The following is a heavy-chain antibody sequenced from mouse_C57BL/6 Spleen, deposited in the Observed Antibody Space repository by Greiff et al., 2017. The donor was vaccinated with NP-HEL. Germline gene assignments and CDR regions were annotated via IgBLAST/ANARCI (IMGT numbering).Heavy chain of an antibody. CDR2: IDPETGGT. V-gene: IGHV1-15*01. D-gene: IGHD1-1*01. CDR1: GYTFTDYE. Sequence: VQLQQSGAELVRPGASVTLSCMASGYTFTDYEMHWVKQTPVHGLEWIGAIDPETGGTAYNQKFKGKAILTADKSSSTAYMELRSLTSEDSAVYYCSRRGVARAMDYWGQGTSVTVSS. CDR3: SRRGVARAMDY. J-gene: IGHJ4*01.